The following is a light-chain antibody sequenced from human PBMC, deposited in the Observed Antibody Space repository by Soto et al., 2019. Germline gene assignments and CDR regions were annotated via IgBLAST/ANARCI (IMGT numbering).Light chain of an antibody. CDR3: SSYTSSSTAYV. CDR1: SSDVGVYNY. J-gene: IGLJ1*01. Sequence: SVLTPPASVSGTPVQSITISCTGTSSDVGVYNYVSWYQQHPGKAPKVLIYEVTHRPSGVSNRFSGSKSGNTASLTISGLQAEDEADYYCSSYTSSSTAYVFGTGTKGTVL. V-gene: IGLV2-14*01. CDR2: EVT.